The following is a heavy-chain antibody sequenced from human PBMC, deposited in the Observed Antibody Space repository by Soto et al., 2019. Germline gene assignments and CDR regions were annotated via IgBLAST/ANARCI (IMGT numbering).Heavy chain of an antibody. Sequence: QVQLVQSGAEVKKPGASVKVSCKASGYTFTSYGISWVRQAPGQGLEWMGWISAYNGNTNYAQKLQGRVTMTTDTSTSTAYMERRSLRSDDTAVYYCARDLVGIVGATLWYFDLWGRGTLVTVSS. V-gene: IGHV1-18*01. CDR1: GYTFTSYG. D-gene: IGHD1-26*01. J-gene: IGHJ2*01. CDR2: ISAYNGNT. CDR3: ARDLVGIVGATLWYFDL.